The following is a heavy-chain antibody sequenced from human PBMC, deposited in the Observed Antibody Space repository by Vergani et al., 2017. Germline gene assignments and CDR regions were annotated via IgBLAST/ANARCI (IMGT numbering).Heavy chain of an antibody. Sequence: QVQLVQSGAEVKKPGASVKVSCKASGYTFTSYGISWVRQAPGQGLEWMGIINPSGGSTSYAQKFQGRVTMTRDTSTSTVYMELSSLRSEDTAVYYCARVRGIFPLDAFDIWGQGTMVTVSS. CDR1: GYTFTSYG. J-gene: IGHJ3*02. D-gene: IGHD3-16*01. CDR3: ARVRGIFPLDAFDI. CDR2: INPSGGST. V-gene: IGHV1-46*01.